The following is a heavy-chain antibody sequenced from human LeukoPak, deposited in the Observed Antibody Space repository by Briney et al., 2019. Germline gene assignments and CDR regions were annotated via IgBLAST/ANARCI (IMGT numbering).Heavy chain of an antibody. V-gene: IGHV3-30*04. CDR2: ISYDGSNK. D-gene: IGHD3-16*01. CDR1: GFTFSSYA. J-gene: IGHJ4*02. Sequence: GGSLRLSCAASGFTFSSYAMHWVRQAPGKGLGWVAVISYDGSNKYYADSVKGRFTISRDNSKNTLYLQMNSLRAEDTAVYYCARDHRPVTPWGIDYWGQGTLVTVSS. CDR3: ARDHRPVTPWGIDY.